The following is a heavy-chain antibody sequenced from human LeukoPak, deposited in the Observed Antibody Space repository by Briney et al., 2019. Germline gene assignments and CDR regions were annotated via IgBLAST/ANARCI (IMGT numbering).Heavy chain of an antibody. CDR1: GGSISSGSYY. CDR3: ARGTGSAHANWFDP. Sequence: PSETLSLTCTVSGGSISSGSYYWSWIRQPAGKGLEWIGRIYTSGSTNYNPSLKSRVTISVDTSKNQFSLKLSSVTAADTAVYYCARGTGSAHANWFDPWGQGTLVTVSS. J-gene: IGHJ5*02. D-gene: IGHD1-14*01. V-gene: IGHV4-61*02. CDR2: IYTSGST.